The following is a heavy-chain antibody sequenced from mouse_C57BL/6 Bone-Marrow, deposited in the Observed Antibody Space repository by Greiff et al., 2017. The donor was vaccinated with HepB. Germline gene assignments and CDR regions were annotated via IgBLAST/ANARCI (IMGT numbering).Heavy chain of an antibody. J-gene: IGHJ3*01. Sequence: EVKLVESGGDLVKPGGSLKLSCAASGFTFSSYGMSWVRQTPDKRLEWVATISSGGSYTYYPDSVKGRFTISRENAKNTLYLQMSSLKSEDTAMYYCARQCRLRRRGFAYWCQGTLVTVSA. CDR1: GFTFSSYG. CDR2: ISSGGSYT. D-gene: IGHD2-4*01. V-gene: IGHV5-6*02. CDR3: ARQCRLRRRGFAY.